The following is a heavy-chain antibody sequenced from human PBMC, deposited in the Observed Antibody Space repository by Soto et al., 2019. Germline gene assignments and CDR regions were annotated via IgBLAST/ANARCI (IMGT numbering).Heavy chain of an antibody. D-gene: IGHD3-9*01. CDR2: IYHSGST. J-gene: IGHJ6*02. CDR1: GGSISSGDYY. Sequence: QVQLQESGPGLVKPSQTLSLTCTVSGGSISSGDYYWSWIRQPPGKGLEWIGYIYHSGSTFYNSSLKSRLTISVDTSKNQISLKLTSVTAADTAVYYCARVGDPYDIWGQGTSVTVSS. CDR3: ARVGDPYDI. V-gene: IGHV4-30-4*01.